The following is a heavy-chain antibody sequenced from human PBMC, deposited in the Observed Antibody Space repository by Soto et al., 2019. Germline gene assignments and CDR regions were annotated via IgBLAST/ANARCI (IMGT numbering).Heavy chain of an antibody. CDR3: ARDLLLWFGESYYYYGMDV. Sequence: QVQLQESGPGLVKPSGTLSLTCAVSGGSISSSNWWSWVRQPPGKGLEWIGEIYHSGSTNYNPSPKSRVTISVDKSKNQFSQKLSSATAADTDVYYCARDLLLWFGESYYYYGMDVWVHGTTVTVSS. V-gene: IGHV4-4*02. D-gene: IGHD3-10*01. CDR2: IYHSGST. J-gene: IGHJ6*02. CDR1: GGSISSSNW.